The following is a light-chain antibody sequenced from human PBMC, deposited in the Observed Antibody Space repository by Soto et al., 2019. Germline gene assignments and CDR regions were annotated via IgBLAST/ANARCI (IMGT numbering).Light chain of an antibody. CDR2: GAS. Sequence: EIVMTQSPATLSVSPGERVTLSCRASQSVSNNLAWYQHKPGQAPSLLIYGASTRATGIPARFSGSGSGTDFTLTISSLQSEDFAVYYCHQRSIWPPYTFGQGTKLEIK. J-gene: IGKJ2*01. CDR1: QSVSNN. CDR3: HQRSIWPPYT. V-gene: IGKV3-15*01.